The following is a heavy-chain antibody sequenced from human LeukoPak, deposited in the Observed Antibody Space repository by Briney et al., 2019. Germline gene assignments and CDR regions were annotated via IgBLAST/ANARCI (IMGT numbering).Heavy chain of an antibody. CDR2: IYTSGST. D-gene: IGHD3-22*01. CDR1: GGSISSGSYY. Sequence: SETLSLTCTVSGGSISSGSYYWSWIRQPAGKGLEWIGRIYTSGSTNYNPSLKSRVNISSDTSKNQFSLKLSSVTAADTAVYYCARGARDDSSGYYTGYAFDIWGQGTMVTVSS. V-gene: IGHV4-61*02. J-gene: IGHJ3*02. CDR3: ARGARDDSSGYYTGYAFDI.